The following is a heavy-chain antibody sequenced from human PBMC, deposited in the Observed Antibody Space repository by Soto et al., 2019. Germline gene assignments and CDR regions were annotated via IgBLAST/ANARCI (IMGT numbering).Heavy chain of an antibody. V-gene: IGHV3-74*01. CDR2: ISTDASST. CDR1: GFTFSSYW. J-gene: IGHJ1*01. CDR3: ARLPNKSPQN. Sequence: EVQLVESGGGLVQPGGSLRLSCAAPGFTFSSYWMHWVRQAPGKGLVWVSSISTDASSTSYADPVKGRFTISRDNAKNTLYLKMNSVRAEDTAVYYCARLPNKSPQNWGQGTLVIVSP.